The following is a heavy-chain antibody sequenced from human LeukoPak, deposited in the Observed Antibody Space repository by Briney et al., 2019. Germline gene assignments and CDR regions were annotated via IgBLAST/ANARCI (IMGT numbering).Heavy chain of an antibody. D-gene: IGHD1-26*01. Sequence: PSETLSLTCTVSGGSISSYYWSWIRQPPGKGLEWIGYIYYSGSTNYIPSLKSRVTISVDTSKNQFSLKLSSVTAADTAVYYCARVLSSGGWFDPWGQGTLVTVSS. J-gene: IGHJ5*02. CDR1: GGSISSYY. V-gene: IGHV4-59*01. CDR2: IYYSGST. CDR3: ARVLSSGGWFDP.